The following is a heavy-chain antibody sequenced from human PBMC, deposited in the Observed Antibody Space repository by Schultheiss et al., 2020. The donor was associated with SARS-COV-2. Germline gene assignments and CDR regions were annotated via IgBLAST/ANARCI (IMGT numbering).Heavy chain of an antibody. Sequence: ASVKVSCKASGYTFTGYYMHWVRQAPGQGLEWMGWINPNSGGTNYAQKFQGRVTMTRDTSISTAYMVLSRLRSDDTAVYYCAREEPIYGDYPYYYYYYGMDVWGQGTTVTVSS. J-gene: IGHJ6*02. CDR1: GYTFTGYY. V-gene: IGHV1-2*02. CDR2: INPNSGGT. CDR3: AREEPIYGDYPYYYYYYGMDV. D-gene: IGHD4-17*01.